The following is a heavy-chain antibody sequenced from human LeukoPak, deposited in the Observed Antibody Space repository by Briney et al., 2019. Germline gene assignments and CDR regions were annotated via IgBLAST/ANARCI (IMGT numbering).Heavy chain of an antibody. CDR2: AIYSGTS. V-gene: IGHV4-59*08. CDR3: ARLGYGGDPVDY. J-gene: IGHJ4*02. D-gene: IGHD4-23*01. Sequence: KPSETLSLTCTVSGGSFSRYYWSWIRQPPGKGLEWIGYAIYSGTSTYTPSLKCRVTISVDTSKNQFYLNVNSVTAADTAVYYCARLGYGGDPVDYWGQGTLVTVSS. CDR1: GGSFSRYY.